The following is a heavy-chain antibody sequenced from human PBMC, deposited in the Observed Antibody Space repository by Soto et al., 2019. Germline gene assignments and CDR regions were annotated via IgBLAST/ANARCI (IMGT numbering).Heavy chain of an antibody. CDR2: ISSSGSYI. CDR3: ARALYYYCGNTIRYYMDV. D-gene: IGHD2-2*01. J-gene: IGHJ6*03. CDR1: GFTFSVYS. V-gene: IGHV3-21*01. Sequence: GGSLRLSCEASGFTFSVYSMKWVRQAPGKGLEWVSSISSSGSYIYYADSVQGRLSISRDNAKNSLYLQMSSLRAEDTAVYYCARALYYYCGNTIRYYMDVWGKGTTVTVSS.